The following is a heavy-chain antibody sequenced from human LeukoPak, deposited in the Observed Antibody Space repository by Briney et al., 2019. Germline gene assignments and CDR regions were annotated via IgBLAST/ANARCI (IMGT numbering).Heavy chain of an antibody. CDR1: GFTFTTYW. CDR3: ARAGGQDY. D-gene: IGHD3-10*01. J-gene: IGHJ4*02. V-gene: IGHV3-7*04. CDR2: IKQDGTEK. Sequence: PGGSLRLSCAASGFTFTTYWMSWVRQAPGKGLEWVANIKQDGTEKYYVDSVKGRFTISRDNAKNSLYLQMNSLRAVDTAVYYCARAGGQDYWGQGTLVTVSS.